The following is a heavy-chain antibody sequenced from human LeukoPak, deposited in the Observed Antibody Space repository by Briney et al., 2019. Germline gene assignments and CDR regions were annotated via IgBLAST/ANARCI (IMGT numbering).Heavy chain of an antibody. CDR2: IYYSGST. V-gene: IGHV4-59*01. Sequence: PSETLSLTCTVSGSSISSYYWSWIRQPPGKGLEWIGYIYYSGSTNYNPSLKSRVTISVDTSKNQFSLKLSSVTAADTAVYYCARGTYGSGSYLPSYYFDYWGQGTLVTVSS. CDR3: ARGTYGSGSYLPSYYFDY. D-gene: IGHD3-10*01. CDR1: GSSISSYY. J-gene: IGHJ4*02.